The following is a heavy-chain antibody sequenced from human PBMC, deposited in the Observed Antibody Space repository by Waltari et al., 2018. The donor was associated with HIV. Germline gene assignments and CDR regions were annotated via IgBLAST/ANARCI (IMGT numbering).Heavy chain of an antibody. CDR2: INSGNGNS. V-gene: IGHV1-3*01. D-gene: IGHD3-16*01. CDR3: ARSGIVRGRNYELLVF. J-gene: IGHJ4*01. CDR1: GYNFTSYT. Sequence: QVLLVQSGPEVKKPGASVTISCQASGYNFTSYTVHWVRQAPGRGLAWLGWINSGNGNSRYSPGFHDRLTMTRDISATTSYLVLSGLTSDDTALYFCARSGIVRGRNYELLVFWGQGT.